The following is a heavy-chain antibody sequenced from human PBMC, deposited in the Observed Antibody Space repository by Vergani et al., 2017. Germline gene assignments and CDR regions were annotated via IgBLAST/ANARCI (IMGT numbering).Heavy chain of an antibody. V-gene: IGHV4-61*01. D-gene: IGHD3-22*01. Sequence: QVQLQESGPGLVKPSETLSLTCTVSGGSVSSGSYYWSWIRQPPGKGLEWIGYISYSGGTNYDPSLKSRVTLSVDTSKNQFSLKLSSVTAADTAVYYCARDGHYYDSSGYPNWYFDLGGRGTLVTVSS. CDR3: ARDGHYYDSSGYPNWYFDL. CDR1: GGSVSSGSYY. CDR2: ISYSGGT. J-gene: IGHJ2*01.